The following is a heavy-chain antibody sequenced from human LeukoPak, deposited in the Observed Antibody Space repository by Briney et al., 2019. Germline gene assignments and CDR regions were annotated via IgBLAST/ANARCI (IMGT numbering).Heavy chain of an antibody. D-gene: IGHD6-19*01. Sequence: GGSLRLSCAASGFTFSTYSMNWVRQAPGKGLEYVSGISSNGGSTYYGNSVKGRFTISRDNSKNTLYLQMGSLRAEDMAVYSCARGRAYIAVAAIDYWGQGTLVTVSS. CDR2: ISSNGGST. CDR3: ARGRAYIAVAAIDY. J-gene: IGHJ4*02. V-gene: IGHV3-64*01. CDR1: GFTFSTYS.